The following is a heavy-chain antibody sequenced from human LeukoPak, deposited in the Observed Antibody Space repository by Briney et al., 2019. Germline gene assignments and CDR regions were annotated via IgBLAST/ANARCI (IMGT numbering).Heavy chain of an antibody. CDR1: GFTFSSYA. Sequence: GRSLRLSCAASGFTFSSYAMHWVRQAPGKGLEWVAVISYDGSNKYYADSVKGRFAISRDNSKNTLYLQMNSLRAEDTAVYHCARDSAPGWFDPWGQGTLVTVSS. CDR2: ISYDGSNK. CDR3: ARDSAPGWFDP. V-gene: IGHV3-30*09. J-gene: IGHJ5*02. D-gene: IGHD3-10*01.